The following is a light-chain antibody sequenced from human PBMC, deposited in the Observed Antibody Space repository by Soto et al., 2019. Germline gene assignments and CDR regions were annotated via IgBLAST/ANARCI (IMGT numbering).Light chain of an antibody. J-gene: IGLJ2*01. Sequence: QSALTQPASVSGSPGQSITISCTGTSSDVDVYDYVSWYQQHPGKAPKLMIYDVTNRPSGVSDRFSGSKSGDTASLTISGLQAEDEADYYCSSYTATSTYVVFGGGTQLTVL. CDR2: DVT. CDR1: SSDVDVYDY. V-gene: IGLV2-14*03. CDR3: SSYTATSTYVV.